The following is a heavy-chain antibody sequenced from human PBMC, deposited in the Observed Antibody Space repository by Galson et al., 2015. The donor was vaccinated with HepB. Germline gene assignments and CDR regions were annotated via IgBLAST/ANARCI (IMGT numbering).Heavy chain of an antibody. Sequence: SLRLSCAASGFTFSDYYMSWIRQAPGKGLEWVSYISSSSSYTNYADSVKGRFTISRDNAKNSLYLQMNSLRAEDTAVYYCARDAHDYSILRSDDAFDIWGQGTMVTVSS. J-gene: IGHJ3*02. CDR2: ISSSSSYT. CDR3: ARDAHDYSILRSDDAFDI. CDR1: GFTFSDYY. V-gene: IGHV3-11*06. D-gene: IGHD4-11*01.